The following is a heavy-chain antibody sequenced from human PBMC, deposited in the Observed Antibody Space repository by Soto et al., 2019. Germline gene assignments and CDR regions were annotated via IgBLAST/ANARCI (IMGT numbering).Heavy chain of an antibody. Sequence: LRLSCVASEFTFNRYWMGWIRQAPGKGLEWVATIKQDGSDKYYVDSVEGRFTISRDNTKNSVYLQMNSLRVEDTAVYYCTRAFEKNWLQFKQFDYWGQGALVTVSS. J-gene: IGHJ4*02. D-gene: IGHD5-12*01. CDR3: TRAFEKNWLQFKQFDY. CDR2: IKQDGSDK. V-gene: IGHV3-7*01. CDR1: EFTFNRYW.